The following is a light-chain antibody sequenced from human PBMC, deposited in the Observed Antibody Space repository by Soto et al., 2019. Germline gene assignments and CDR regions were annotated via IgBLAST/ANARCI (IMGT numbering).Light chain of an antibody. Sequence: EIVMTQSPATLSVSPGERATLSCRASQSISTKLAWYQQKPGQAPRLLIYGASTRATGIPARVRGSGSGTDFNLTISSLQSEDFAVYYCQQYNNWPPWTFGQGTKVEIK. CDR2: GAS. J-gene: IGKJ1*01. V-gene: IGKV3-15*01. CDR1: QSISTK. CDR3: QQYNNWPPWT.